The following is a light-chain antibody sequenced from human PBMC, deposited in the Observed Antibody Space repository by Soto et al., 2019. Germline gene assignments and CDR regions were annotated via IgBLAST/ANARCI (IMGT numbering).Light chain of an antibody. Sequence: DIQMTQSPSSLSASVGDRVTISCRASQSISNYLNWYQQKPGTAPRLLIYRASSVESGVPPRFSGSGSGRDFTLTISSLRPEDIATYFCQQSYSSPPCTFGQGTKVDIK. CDR2: RAS. CDR1: QSISNY. CDR3: QQSYSSPPCT. J-gene: IGKJ1*01. V-gene: IGKV1-39*01.